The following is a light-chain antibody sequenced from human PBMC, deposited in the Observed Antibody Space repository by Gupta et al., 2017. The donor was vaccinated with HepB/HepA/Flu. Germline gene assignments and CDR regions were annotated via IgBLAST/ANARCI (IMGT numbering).Light chain of an antibody. CDR1: ESMSSY. CDR3: QQSDTSPPT. Sequence: DIQMTQSPSSLSASLGERVTITCRASESMSSYLNWYQQKPGKAPNLLIFAASSLHSGVPSRFSGSGSGTHFTLTISSLQPEDFATYYCQQSDTSPPTFGQGTRMKIK. CDR2: AAS. J-gene: IGKJ2*01. V-gene: IGKV1-39*01.